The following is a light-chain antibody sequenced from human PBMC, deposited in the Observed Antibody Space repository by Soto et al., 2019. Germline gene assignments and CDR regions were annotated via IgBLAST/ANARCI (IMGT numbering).Light chain of an antibody. CDR1: QSVNGW. CDR3: QQYNTYWT. Sequence: DIQMTQSPSTLSASVGDRVTITCRASQSVNGWLAWYQQKPGKAPKLLIYTASSLESGVPSRFSGSGSGREFTLTSRGLQDDDSATYYCQQYNTYWTFGQGTKVEIK. CDR2: TAS. J-gene: IGKJ1*01. V-gene: IGKV1-5*03.